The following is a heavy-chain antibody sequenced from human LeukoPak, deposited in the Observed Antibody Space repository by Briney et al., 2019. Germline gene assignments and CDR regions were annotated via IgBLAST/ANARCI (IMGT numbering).Heavy chain of an antibody. CDR3: ARSHPDAFDI. Sequence: GGSLRLSCAASGHPFSSYSMNWARHAPGKGLEWVSSISSSSSYIYYADSVKGRFTISRDNAKNSLYLQMNRLRAEDTAVYYCARSHPDAFDIWGQGTMVTVSS. CDR1: GHPFSSYS. V-gene: IGHV3-21*01. CDR2: ISSSSSYI. J-gene: IGHJ3*02.